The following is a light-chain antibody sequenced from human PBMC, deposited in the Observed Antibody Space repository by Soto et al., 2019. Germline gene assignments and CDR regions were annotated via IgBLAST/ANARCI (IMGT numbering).Light chain of an antibody. CDR3: QQFFVGWT. CDR1: QSVRGA. CDR2: DVS. V-gene: IGKV1-5*01. Sequence: DIQMTQSPSTLTASVGDRVTITCRASQSVRGALAWYHHQPGRAAKVLINDVSTLETGVPLRFSGFGSGTEFSLGISSLEPVDFGTFYCQQFFVGWTFGQGTRVDLK. J-gene: IGKJ1*01.